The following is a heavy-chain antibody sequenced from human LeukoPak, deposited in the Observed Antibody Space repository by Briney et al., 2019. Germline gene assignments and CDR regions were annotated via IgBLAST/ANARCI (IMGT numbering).Heavy chain of an antibody. CDR2: IIPIFVTP. CDR1: GCIYSRYV. J-gene: IGHJ4*02. Sequence: AVHETRMASGCIYSRYVISGVRQAPGQGLEWMGGIIPIFVTPNYAQKFQGRVTITADESTSTDYMELSSLRYEDTAVYYCARARNYYYESSGSQAFDNWGQGTLVTVSS. V-gene: IGHV1-69*01. D-gene: IGHD3-22*01. CDR3: ARARNYYYESSGSQAFDN.